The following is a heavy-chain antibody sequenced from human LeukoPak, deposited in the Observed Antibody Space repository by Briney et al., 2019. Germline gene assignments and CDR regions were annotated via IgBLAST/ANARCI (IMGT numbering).Heavy chain of an antibody. J-gene: IGHJ4*02. D-gene: IGHD5-24*01. CDR1: GFIFSNFG. Sequence: GGSLRLSCAASGFIFSNFGMSWVRQAPGKGLEWVSAIAGSDAGTYYADSVKGRFAISRDNSKNTLFLQMNSLRVDDTAIYYCAFSRNGMALSYFDYWGQGTLVTVSS. V-gene: IGHV3-23*01. CDR3: AFSRNGMALSYFDY. CDR2: IAGSDAGT.